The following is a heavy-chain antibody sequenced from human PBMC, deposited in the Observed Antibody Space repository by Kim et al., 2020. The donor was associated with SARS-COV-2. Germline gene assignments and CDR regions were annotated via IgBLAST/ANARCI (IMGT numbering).Heavy chain of an antibody. V-gene: IGHV4-34*01. CDR1: GVSFSGYY. Sequence: SETLSLTCAVYGVSFSGYYWSWIRQPPGKGLEWIGEINHSGSTNYNPSLKSRVTISVDTSKNQFSLKLSSVTAADTAVYYCARAQAGLRLPYYYYYYGMDVWGQGTTVTVSS. CDR2: INHSGST. J-gene: IGHJ6*02. D-gene: IGHD3-22*01. CDR3: ARAQAGLRLPYYYYYYGMDV.